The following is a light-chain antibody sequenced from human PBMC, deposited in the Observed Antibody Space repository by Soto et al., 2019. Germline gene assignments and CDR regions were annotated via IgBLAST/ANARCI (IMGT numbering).Light chain of an antibody. J-gene: IGLJ1*01. V-gene: IGLV2-11*01. CDR2: DVS. CDR3: CSYAGSYTYF. CDR1: KSDVGGYNY. Sequence: QSALTQPRSVSGSPGQSVTISCTGTKSDVGGYNYVSWYQQHPGKATKLMIYDVSKRPSGVPDRFSGSKSGNTASLTISGLQAEDEADYYCCSYAGSYTYFFGTGAKRTFL.